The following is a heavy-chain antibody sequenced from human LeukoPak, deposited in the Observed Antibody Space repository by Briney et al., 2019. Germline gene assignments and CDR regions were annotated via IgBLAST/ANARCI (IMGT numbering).Heavy chain of an antibody. CDR3: AKGRITMIGHGAFDT. J-gene: IGHJ3*02. D-gene: IGHD3-22*01. CDR2: FYYSGST. Sequence: SETLSLTCSVSGGPIRSGGYSWSWIRQHPGKGLEWIGYFYYSGSTNYNPSLKSRVTISVDTSKNQFSLKLSSVTAADTAVYYCAKGRITMIGHGAFDTWGQGTMVTVSS. V-gene: IGHV4-61*08. CDR1: GGPIRSGGYS.